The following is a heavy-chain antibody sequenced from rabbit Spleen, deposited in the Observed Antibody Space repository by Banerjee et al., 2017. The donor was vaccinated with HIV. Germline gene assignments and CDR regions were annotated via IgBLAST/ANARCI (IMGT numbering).Heavy chain of an antibody. Sequence: LEESGGGLVKPGGTLTLTCTVSGFSFSSNWICWVRQAPGKGLEWITCINIATGKSVYASWVSGRFIMSRTSSTTVTLQMTSLTAADTATYFCARDLVAVIGWNFSLWGQGTLVTVS. D-gene: IGHD1-1*01. V-gene: IGHV1S45*01. CDR2: INIATGKS. CDR3: ARDLVAVIGWNFSL. J-gene: IGHJ4*01. CDR1: GFSFSSNW.